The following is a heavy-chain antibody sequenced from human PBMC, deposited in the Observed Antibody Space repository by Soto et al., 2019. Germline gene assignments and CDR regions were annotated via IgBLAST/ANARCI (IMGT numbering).Heavy chain of an antibody. Sequence: QVQLQESGPGLVKPSGTLSLTCAVSGASISDNWWSWVRQPPGKGLEWIGEIYHSGTTTYNPSLKSRVIISVDKSASQISLTLNSVTAADTASYYCARHVAVPRTRGFDYWGQGTPVTVSS. CDR2: IYHSGTT. J-gene: IGHJ4*02. V-gene: IGHV4-4*02. CDR1: GASISDNW. CDR3: ARHVAVPRTRGFDY. D-gene: IGHD2-15*01.